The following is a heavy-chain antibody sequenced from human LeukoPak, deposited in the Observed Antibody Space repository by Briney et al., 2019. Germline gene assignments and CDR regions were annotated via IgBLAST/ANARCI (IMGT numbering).Heavy chain of an antibody. CDR3: ARGYYDILTGYYKDFDY. J-gene: IGHJ4*02. CDR2: IIPIFGTA. CDR1: GGTFSSYA. Sequence: SVRVSRKASGGTFSSYAISWVRQAPGQGLEWMGGIIPIFGTANYAQKFQGRVTITADESTSTAYMELSSLRSEDTAVYYCARGYYDILTGYYKDFDYWGQGTLVTVSS. D-gene: IGHD3-9*01. V-gene: IGHV1-69*13.